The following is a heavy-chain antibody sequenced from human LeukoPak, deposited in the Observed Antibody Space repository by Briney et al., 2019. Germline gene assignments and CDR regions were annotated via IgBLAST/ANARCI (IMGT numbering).Heavy chain of an antibody. CDR3: ASLTGSVGVVPSL. J-gene: IGHJ4*02. CDR2: VSSSSSYI. D-gene: IGHD2-15*01. V-gene: IGHV3-21*01. CDR1: GFTFSSYS. Sequence: KPGGSLRLSCAASGFTFSSYSMNWVRQAPGKGLEWVSSVSSSSSYIYYADSVKGRFTISRDNAKNSLYLQMNSLRAEDTAVYYCASLTGSVGVVPSLWGQGTLVTVSS.